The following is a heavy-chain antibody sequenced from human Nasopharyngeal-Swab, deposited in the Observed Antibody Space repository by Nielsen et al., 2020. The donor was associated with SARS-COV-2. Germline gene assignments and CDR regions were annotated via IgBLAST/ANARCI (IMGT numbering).Heavy chain of an antibody. CDR1: GLTFDDYA. J-gene: IGHJ4*02. V-gene: IGHV3-9*01. Sequence: GGSLRLSCAASGLTFDDYALHWVRQAPGKGLEWVSGISWNRGSIGYADSVKGRFTISRDNAKNSLYLQMNSLRAEDTALYYCAKDISSGWKPAYYFDYWGQGTLVTVSS. CDR2: ISWNRGSI. CDR3: AKDISSGWKPAYYFDY. D-gene: IGHD6-19*01.